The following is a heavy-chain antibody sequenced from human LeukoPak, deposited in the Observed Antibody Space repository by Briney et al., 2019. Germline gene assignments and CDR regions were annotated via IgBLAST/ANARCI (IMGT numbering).Heavy chain of an antibody. CDR2: INTNTGNP. Sequence: ASVKVSCKASGYTFTSYAMNWVRQAPGQGLERMGWINTNTGNPTYAQGFTGRFVFSLDTSVSTAYLQISSLKAEDTAVYYCARDVEIVLMVYARVGYNWFDPWGQGTLVTVSS. V-gene: IGHV7-4-1*02. J-gene: IGHJ5*02. CDR1: GYTFTSYA. D-gene: IGHD2-8*01. CDR3: ARDVEIVLMVYARVGYNWFDP.